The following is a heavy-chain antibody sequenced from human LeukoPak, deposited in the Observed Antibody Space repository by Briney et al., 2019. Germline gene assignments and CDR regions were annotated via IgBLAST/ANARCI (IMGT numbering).Heavy chain of an antibody. Sequence: GESLQISCQGSGYSFTSYWISWVRQMPGKGLEWMGRIDPSDSYTNYSPSFQGHVTISADKSISTAYLQWSSLKASDTAMYYCARSGYYDILTGYRNHDAFDIWGQGTMVTVSS. CDR1: GYSFTSYW. CDR3: ARSGYYDILTGYRNHDAFDI. V-gene: IGHV5-10-1*01. CDR2: IDPSDSYT. D-gene: IGHD3-9*01. J-gene: IGHJ3*02.